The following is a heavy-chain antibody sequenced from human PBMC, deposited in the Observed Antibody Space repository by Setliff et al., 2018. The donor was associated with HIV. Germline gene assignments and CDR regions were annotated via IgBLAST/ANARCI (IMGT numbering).Heavy chain of an antibody. CDR2: ISSSSRTI. CDR1: VFTFSIHN. D-gene: IGHD6-19*01. V-gene: IGHV3-48*01. Sequence: GESLKFSCADSVFTFSIHNMNWVRQAPGKGLEWLSYISSSSRTIYYADSVKGRFTISRDNSKNTLSLQMNSLRAEDTAVYYCANMQWASNAWYYFDYWGQGALVT. J-gene: IGHJ4*02. CDR3: ANMQWASNAWYYFDY.